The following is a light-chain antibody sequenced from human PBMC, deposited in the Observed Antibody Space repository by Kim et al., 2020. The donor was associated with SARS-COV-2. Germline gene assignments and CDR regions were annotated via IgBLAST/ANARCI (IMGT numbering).Light chain of an antibody. CDR1: QSISIY. V-gene: IGKV3-11*01. J-gene: IGKJ5*01. Sequence: SPGESATLTCSASQSISIYLAWYQQKSGQPPRLLIYDISTRATGIPARFTGSGSGTDFTLTISSLEPEDFAVYYCQQRLDWPPTTFGQGTRLEIK. CDR3: QQRLDWPPTT. CDR2: DIS.